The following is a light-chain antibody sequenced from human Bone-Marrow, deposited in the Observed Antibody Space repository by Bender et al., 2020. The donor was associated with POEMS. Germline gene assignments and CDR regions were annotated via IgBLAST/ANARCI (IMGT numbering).Light chain of an antibody. J-gene: IGLJ2*01. V-gene: IGLV2-23*02. CDR1: SSDIGGYNF. Sequence: QSALTQPASMSASPGQSITISCTGTSSDIGGYNFVSWYQQHPGKAPKLMIYDVGARPSGVSNRFSGSKSGNTASLTISGLQAEDEADYYCCSYAGSTTLVFGGGTKLTVL. CDR3: CSYAGSTTLV. CDR2: DVG.